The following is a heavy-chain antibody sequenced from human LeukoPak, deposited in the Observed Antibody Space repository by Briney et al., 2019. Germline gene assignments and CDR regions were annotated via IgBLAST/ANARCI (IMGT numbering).Heavy chain of an antibody. D-gene: IGHD5/OR15-5a*01. CDR2: VSGGGGST. J-gene: IGHJ4*02. CDR1: GFTFSTYA. Sequence: GGSLRLSCAASGFTFSTYAMIWVRQAPGKGLEWVSGVSGGGGSTYYADSVKGRFTISRDKSKYTLFLQMNSLRVDGTAVYYCAKGAVYDSDTRFDYWGQGTLVTVSS. CDR3: AKGAVYDSDTRFDY. V-gene: IGHV3-23*01.